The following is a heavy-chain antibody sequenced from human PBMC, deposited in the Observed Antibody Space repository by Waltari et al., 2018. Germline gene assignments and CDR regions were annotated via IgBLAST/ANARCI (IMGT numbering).Heavy chain of an antibody. Sequence: EVQLVESGGGLVQPGRSLRLSCAASGFTFDDYAMHWVRQAPGKGLEWVSGSSWNSGSIGYADSVKGRFTISRDNAKNSLYLQMNSLRAEDMALYYCAKGAHYDFWSGYLGFQHWGQGTLVTVSS. CDR2: SSWNSGSI. D-gene: IGHD3-3*01. J-gene: IGHJ1*01. V-gene: IGHV3-9*03. CDR1: GFTFDDYA. CDR3: AKGAHYDFWSGYLGFQH.